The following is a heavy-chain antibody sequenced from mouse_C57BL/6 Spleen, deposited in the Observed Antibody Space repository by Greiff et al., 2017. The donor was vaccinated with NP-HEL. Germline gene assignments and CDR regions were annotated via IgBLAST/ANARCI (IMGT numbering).Heavy chain of an antibody. V-gene: IGHV1-26*01. Sequence: VQLQQSGPELVKPGASVKISCKASGYTFTDYYMNWVKQSHGKSLEWIGDINPNNGGTSYNQKFKGKATLTVDKSSSTAYMELCSLTSEDSAVYYCARGGNYLWFAYWGQGTLVTVSA. CDR3: ARGGNYLWFAY. J-gene: IGHJ3*01. CDR1: GYTFTDYY. CDR2: INPNNGGT. D-gene: IGHD2-1*01.